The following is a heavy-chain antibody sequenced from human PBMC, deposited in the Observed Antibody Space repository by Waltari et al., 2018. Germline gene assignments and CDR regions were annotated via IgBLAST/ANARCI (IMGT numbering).Heavy chain of an antibody. Sequence: EVQLLESGGGLVQPGGSLRLSCAASGFTFSSYARSWVRRAPGKGREWVSAISGSGGSTYYADSVKGRFTISRDNSKNTLYLQMNSLRAEDTAVYYCAKGQGDFWSGYYLYYYYGMDVWGQGTTVTVSS. D-gene: IGHD3-3*01. J-gene: IGHJ6*02. CDR2: ISGSGGST. V-gene: IGHV3-23*01. CDR1: GFTFSSYA. CDR3: AKGQGDFWSGYYLYYYYGMDV.